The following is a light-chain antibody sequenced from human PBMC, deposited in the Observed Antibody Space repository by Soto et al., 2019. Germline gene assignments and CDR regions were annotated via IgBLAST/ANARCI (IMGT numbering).Light chain of an antibody. J-gene: IGKJ4*01. CDR1: QNINRW. CDR2: DAS. V-gene: IGKV1-5*01. CDR3: QKYDSFSMT. Sequence: DIPMTQSPSTLSASVGDRVTITCRASQNINRWLAWYQQKPGKVPKVLIYDASNLETGVPSTFSGSGSGTEFTLTISSLQPDDFATYYCQKYDSFSMTFGGGTKVEIK.